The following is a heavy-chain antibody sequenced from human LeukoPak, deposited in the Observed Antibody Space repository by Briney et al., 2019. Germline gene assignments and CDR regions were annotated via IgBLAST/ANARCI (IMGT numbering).Heavy chain of an antibody. CDR3: AKDGSVVVAATPDY. CDR2: ISGSGGST. Sequence: GGSLRLSCAASGFTFSSYAMSWVRQAPGKGLEWVAAISGSGGSTYYADSVKGRFTISRDNSKNTLYLQMNSLRAEDTAVYYCAKDGSVVVAATPDYWGQGTLVTVSS. V-gene: IGHV3-23*01. CDR1: GFTFSSYA. D-gene: IGHD2-15*01. J-gene: IGHJ4*02.